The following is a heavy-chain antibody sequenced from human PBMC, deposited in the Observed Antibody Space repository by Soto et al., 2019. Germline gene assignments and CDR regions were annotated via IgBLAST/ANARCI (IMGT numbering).Heavy chain of an antibody. CDR1: GFTFSSYW. CDR3: ARRPCSGGSCYHPNFDY. V-gene: IGHV3-7*01. CDR2: IKQDGSEK. J-gene: IGHJ4*02. D-gene: IGHD2-15*01. Sequence: EVQLVESGGGLVQPGGSLRLSCAASGFTFSSYWMSWVRQAPGKGLEWVANIKQDGSEKYYVDSVKGRFTISRDNAKNSLYLQMNSLRAEDTAVYYCARRPCSGGSCYHPNFDYWGQGALVTVSS.